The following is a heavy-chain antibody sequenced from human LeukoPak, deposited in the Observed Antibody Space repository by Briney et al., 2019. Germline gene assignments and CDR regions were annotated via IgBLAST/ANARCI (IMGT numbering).Heavy chain of an antibody. D-gene: IGHD4-17*01. CDR2: IYYSGST. CDR3: ARGRHGDYFDY. Sequence: SETLSLTCTVSGGSISSSSYYWGWIRQPPGKGLEWIGSIYYSGSTYYNPSLKSRVTISVDTSKNQFSLKLSSVTAADTAVYYCARGRHGDYFDYWGQGTLVTVSS. CDR1: GGSISSSSYY. V-gene: IGHV4-39*07. J-gene: IGHJ4*02.